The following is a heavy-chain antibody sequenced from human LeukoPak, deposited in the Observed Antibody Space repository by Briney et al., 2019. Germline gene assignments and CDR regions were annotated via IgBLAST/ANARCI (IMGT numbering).Heavy chain of an antibody. V-gene: IGHV3-23*01. J-gene: IGHJ4*02. Sequence: AGVSLRLSCAASGFSFSMYSMNWVRQAPGKGLEWVSAISGSGGSTYYADSVKGRFTISRDNSKNTLYLQMNSLRAEDTAVYYCAKDRRDGYNLGFDYWGQGTLVTVSS. CDR2: ISGSGGST. D-gene: IGHD5-24*01. CDR3: AKDRRDGYNLGFDY. CDR1: GFSFSMYS.